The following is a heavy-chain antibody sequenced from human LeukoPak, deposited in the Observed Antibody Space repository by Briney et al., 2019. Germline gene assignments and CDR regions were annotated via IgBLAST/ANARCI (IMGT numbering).Heavy chain of an antibody. V-gene: IGHV7-4-1*02. Sequence: GASVTVSCTASGYTFTSYAMNWVRQAPGQGLEWMGWINTNTGNPTYAQGFTGRFVFSLDTSVSTAYLQISSLKAEDTAVYYCARDRALLWFGESYYFDYWGQGTLVTVSS. CDR2: INTNTGNP. D-gene: IGHD3-10*01. CDR3: ARDRALLWFGESYYFDY. J-gene: IGHJ4*02. CDR1: GYTFTSYA.